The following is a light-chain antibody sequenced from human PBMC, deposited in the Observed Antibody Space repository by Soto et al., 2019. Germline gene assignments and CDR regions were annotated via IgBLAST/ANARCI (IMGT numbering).Light chain of an antibody. CDR1: SSDVGAYNY. CDR2: EVS. J-gene: IGLJ3*02. Sequence: QSALTQPASGSGSPGQSITIYCTGTSSDVGAYNYVSWYQQHPGKAPKLMIYEVSNRPSGVSNRFSGSKSANTASLTISGLQAGDEADYYCSSYTSSSTWLFGGGTKLTVL. CDR3: SSYTSSSTWL. V-gene: IGLV2-14*03.